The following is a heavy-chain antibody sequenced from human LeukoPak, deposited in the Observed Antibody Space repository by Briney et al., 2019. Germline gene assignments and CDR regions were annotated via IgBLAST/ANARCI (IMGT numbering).Heavy chain of an antibody. J-gene: IGHJ4*02. V-gene: IGHV1-46*01. CDR1: GYTFTSYY. Sequence: ASVKVSCKASGYTFTSYYMHWVRQAPGQGLEWMGIINPSGGSTSYAQKLQGRVTMTTDTSTSTAYMELRSLRSDDTAVYYCASCSGGSCYRGVDYWGQGTLVTVSS. CDR3: ASCSGGSCYRGVDY. CDR2: INPSGGST. D-gene: IGHD2-15*01.